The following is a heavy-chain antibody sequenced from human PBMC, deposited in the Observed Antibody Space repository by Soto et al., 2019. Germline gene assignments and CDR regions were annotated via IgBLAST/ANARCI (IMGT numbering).Heavy chain of an antibody. CDR3: ARDRGCSGGICYRDLGY. CDR2: ISSISNTI. V-gene: IGHV3-48*01. Sequence: EVQLVESGGGLVHPGGSLRLSCAASGFTFSTYSMSWVRQAPGKGLEWVSYISSISNTIYYADSVKGRFTISRDNAKNSLYLHMNSLSAEDTAVYYCARDRGCSGGICYRDLGYWGQGTLVTVSS. CDR1: GFTFSTYS. J-gene: IGHJ4*02. D-gene: IGHD2-15*01.